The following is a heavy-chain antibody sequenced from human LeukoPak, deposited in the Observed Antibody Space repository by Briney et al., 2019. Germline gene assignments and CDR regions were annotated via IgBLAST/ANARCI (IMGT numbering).Heavy chain of an antibody. Sequence: ASVKVSCKASGYTFTSYDINWVRQATGQGLEWMGWMNPNSGNTGYAQKFQGRVTITTDESTSTAYMELSSLRSEDTAVYYCAGGPYNWNSRAYWGQGTLVTVSS. D-gene: IGHD1-7*01. CDR3: AGGPYNWNSRAY. J-gene: IGHJ4*02. CDR2: MNPNSGNT. CDR1: GYTFTSYD. V-gene: IGHV1-8*01.